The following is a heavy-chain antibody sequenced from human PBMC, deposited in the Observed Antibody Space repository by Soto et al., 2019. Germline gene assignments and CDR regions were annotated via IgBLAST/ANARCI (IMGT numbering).Heavy chain of an antibody. J-gene: IGHJ6*02. Sequence: SETLSLTCTVSGGSISSYYLSWIRQPPGKGLEWIGNIYYSVSTNYNPSLKSRVTISVDKSKNQFSLKCSSVTAADTAVYYCARASSSSDYSYGVDVWGQGTTVTVSS. CDR3: ARASSSSDYSYGVDV. CDR1: GGSISSYY. D-gene: IGHD6-13*01. CDR2: IYYSVST. V-gene: IGHV4-59*12.